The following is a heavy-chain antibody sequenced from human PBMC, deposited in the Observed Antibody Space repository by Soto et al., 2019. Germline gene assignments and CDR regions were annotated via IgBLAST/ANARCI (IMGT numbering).Heavy chain of an antibody. J-gene: IGHJ4*02. CDR2: MNPNSGNT. Sequence: ASVKVSCKASGYTFTSYDINWVRQATGQGLEWMGWMNPNSGNTGYAQKFQGRVTMTSNTSISTAYMELSSLRSEDTAVYYCARGRVPIAAADYWGQGTLVTVSS. V-gene: IGHV1-8*01. CDR3: ARGRVPIAAADY. CDR1: GYTFTSYD. D-gene: IGHD6-13*01.